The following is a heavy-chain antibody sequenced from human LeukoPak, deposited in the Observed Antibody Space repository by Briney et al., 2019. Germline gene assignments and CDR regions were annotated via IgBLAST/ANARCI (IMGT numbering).Heavy chain of an antibody. CDR3: ARVGCSSTSCYFDY. Sequence: KPSETLSLTCTVSGGTISSYYWSWIRQPAGRGLEWIGRIYTSGSTNYNPSLKSRVTMSVDTSKNQFSLKLSSVTAADTAVYYCARVGCSSTSCYFDYWGQGTLLTVSS. CDR2: IYTSGST. J-gene: IGHJ4*02. CDR1: GGTISSYY. V-gene: IGHV4-4*07. D-gene: IGHD2-2*01.